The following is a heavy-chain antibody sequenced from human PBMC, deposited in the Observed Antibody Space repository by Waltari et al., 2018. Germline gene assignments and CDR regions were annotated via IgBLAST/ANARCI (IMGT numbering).Heavy chain of an antibody. J-gene: IGHJ4*02. V-gene: IGHV3-23*03. D-gene: IGHD6-13*01. CDR1: GFTFSSYA. CDR3: AKEWVDPPGSSWPAWGY. CDR2: MYSGGSST. Sequence: EVQLLESGGGLVQPGGSLRLSCAASGFTFSSYAMSWVRQAPGKGLEWVSVMYSGGSSTYYADSVKGRFTISRDNSKNTLYLQMNSLRAEDTAVYYCAKEWVDPPGSSWPAWGYWGQGTLVTVSS.